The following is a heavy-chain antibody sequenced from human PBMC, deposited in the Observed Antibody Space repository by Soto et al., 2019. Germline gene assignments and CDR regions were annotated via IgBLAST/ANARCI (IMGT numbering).Heavy chain of an antibody. CDR1: GGTLSSFINYP. CDR3: ARRDTSGFLRYFDN. V-gene: IGHV1-69*06. CDR2: IVPNVGTV. Sequence: QMQLVQSGAEVKKPGSSVKVSCKASGGTLSSFINYPINWVRQAPGQGLEWMGGIVPNVGTVNYAQKFQGRVTITADKSTGTACMELSSLRSEDTALYYGARRDTSGFLRYFDNWGQGTLGTVSS. J-gene: IGHJ4*02. D-gene: IGHD3-3*01.